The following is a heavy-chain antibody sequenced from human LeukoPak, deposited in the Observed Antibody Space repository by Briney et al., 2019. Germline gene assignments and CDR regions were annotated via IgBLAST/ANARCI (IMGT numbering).Heavy chain of an antibody. Sequence: ATVKISCKVSGYTFTDYYMHWVQQAPGKGLEWMGLVDPEDGETIYAEKFQGRVTITADPSTDTAYMELSSLRSEDTAVYSCATGLGYCSSTSCPDYWGQGTLVTVSS. D-gene: IGHD2-2*01. J-gene: IGHJ4*02. CDR1: GYTFTDYY. CDR2: VDPEDGET. CDR3: ATGLGYCSSTSCPDY. V-gene: IGHV1-69-2*01.